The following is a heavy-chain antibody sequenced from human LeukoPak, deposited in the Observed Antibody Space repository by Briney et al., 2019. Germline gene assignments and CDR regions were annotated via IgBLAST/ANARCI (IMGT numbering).Heavy chain of an antibody. D-gene: IGHD2-15*01. CDR2: MNPNSGNT. J-gene: IGHJ3*02. CDR3: AREAAKGAFDI. V-gene: IGHV1-8*03. CDR1: GYTFTSYD. Sequence: ASVKVSCKPSGYTFTSYDINWVRQAPGQGLEWMGWMNPNSGNTGYAQKFQGRVTITRNTSISTAYMELSSLRSEDTAVYYCAREAAKGAFDIWGQGTMVTVSS.